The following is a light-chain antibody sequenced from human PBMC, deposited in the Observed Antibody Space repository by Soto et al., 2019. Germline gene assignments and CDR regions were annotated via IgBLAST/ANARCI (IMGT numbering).Light chain of an antibody. CDR1: SNDVGDYNY. J-gene: IGLJ2*01. CDR3: SSYAGNNNFVV. CDR2: EVI. V-gene: IGLV2-8*01. Sequence: QSALTQPPSASGSPGQSVTISCTGTSNDVGDYNYVSWYQQHPDKAPKLIIYEVIKRPSGVPDRFSGSKSGNTASLTVSGLQAEDEGNYYCSSYAGNNNFVVFGGGTKLTVL.